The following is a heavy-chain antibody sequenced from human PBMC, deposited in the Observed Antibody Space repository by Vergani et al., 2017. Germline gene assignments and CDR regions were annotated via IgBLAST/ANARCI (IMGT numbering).Heavy chain of an antibody. CDR1: GGSISSSSYY. J-gene: IGHJ3*02. Sequence: QLQLQESGPGLVKPSETLSLTCTVSGGSISSSSYYWGWIRQPPGKGLEWIGSIYYSGSTYYNPSLKSRVTISVDTSKTQFSLKLSSVTAADTAVYYCAGAPLSNGGKDAFDIWGQGTMVTVSS. CDR2: IYYSGST. D-gene: IGHD1-1*01. CDR3: AGAPLSNGGKDAFDI. V-gene: IGHV4-39*07.